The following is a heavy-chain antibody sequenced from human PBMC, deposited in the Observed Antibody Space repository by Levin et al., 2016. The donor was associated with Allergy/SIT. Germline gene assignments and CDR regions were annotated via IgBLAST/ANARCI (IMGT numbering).Heavy chain of an antibody. CDR2: MNPNSGNT. Sequence: WVRQAPGQGLEWMGWMNPNSGNTGYAQKFQGRVTMTRNTSISTAYMELSSLRSEDTAVYYCARGYYYDSSGYYYFDYWGQGTTVTVSS. CDR3: ARGYYYDSSGYYYFDY. V-gene: IGHV1-8*01. J-gene: IGHJ4*02. D-gene: IGHD3-22*01.